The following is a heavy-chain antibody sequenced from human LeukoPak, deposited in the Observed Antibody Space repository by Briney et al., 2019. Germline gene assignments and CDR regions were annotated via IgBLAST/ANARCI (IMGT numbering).Heavy chain of an antibody. CDR3: ASPFGAPGY. Sequence: GGSLRLSCAASGFTFSSSWMHWIRQAPGKGLVWVSLIKSDGTTIHYADSVKGRFTISRDNAKSTLFLQMNSLRPEDTAVYYCASPFGAPGYWGQGTLVTVSP. CDR2: IKSDGTTI. CDR1: GFTFSSSW. J-gene: IGHJ4*02. D-gene: IGHD3-10*01. V-gene: IGHV3-74*01.